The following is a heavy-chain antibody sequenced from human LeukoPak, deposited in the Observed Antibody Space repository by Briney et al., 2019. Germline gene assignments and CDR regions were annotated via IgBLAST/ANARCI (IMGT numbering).Heavy chain of an antibody. V-gene: IGHV3-48*01. Sequence: GVSLRLSCAASGFTLSTFAMIWVRQAPGKGLEWVSYISRSSSTIYYADSVKGRFTISRDNAKNSLYLQMNSLRAEDTAVYNCARDSGWYTGFDYWGQGTLVTVSS. CDR3: ARDSGWYTGFDY. J-gene: IGHJ4*02. CDR1: GFTLSTFA. D-gene: IGHD6-19*01. CDR2: ISRSSSTI.